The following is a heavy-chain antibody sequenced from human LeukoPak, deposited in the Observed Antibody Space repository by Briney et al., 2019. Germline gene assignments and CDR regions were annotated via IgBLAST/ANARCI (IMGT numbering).Heavy chain of an antibody. CDR1: GFTFSTST. Sequence: PGESLRLSCAASGFTFSTSTMNWVRQAPGKGLEWVSSISSSSSNIYYADSVGGRFTISRDNAKNSLYLQMNSLRVEDTAVYYCARIPNSANLPNWLDPWGQGTLVTVSS. CDR3: ARIPNSANLPNWLDP. J-gene: IGHJ5*02. CDR2: ISSSSSNI. D-gene: IGHD2/OR15-2a*01. V-gene: IGHV3-21*01.